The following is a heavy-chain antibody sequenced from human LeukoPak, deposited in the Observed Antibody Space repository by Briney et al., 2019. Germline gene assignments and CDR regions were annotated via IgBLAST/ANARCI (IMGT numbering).Heavy chain of an antibody. J-gene: IGHJ4*02. CDR3: AREAHTVRNYYDSSGYYPLRY. CDR1: GGTFSSYA. V-gene: IGHV1-69*05. CDR2: IIPIFGTA. D-gene: IGHD3-22*01. Sequence: SVTVSCKASGGTFSSYAISWVRQAPGQGLEWMGGIIPIFGTANYAQKFQGRVTITTDESTSTAYMELSSLRSEDTAVYYCAREAHTVRNYYDSSGYYPLRYWGQGTLVTVSS.